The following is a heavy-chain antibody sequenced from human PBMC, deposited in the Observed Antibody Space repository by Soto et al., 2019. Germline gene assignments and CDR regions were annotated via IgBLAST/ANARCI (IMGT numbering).Heavy chain of an antibody. D-gene: IGHD6-13*01. CDR2: IYYSGST. CDR3: ARRYSSAFDI. J-gene: IGHJ3*02. Sequence: SETLSLTCTVSGGSISSYCWSWIRQPPGKGLEWIGYIYYSGSTNYNPSLKSRVTISVDTSKNQFSLKLSSVTAADTAVYYCARRYSSAFDIWGQGTMVTVSS. CDR1: GGSISSYC. V-gene: IGHV4-59*08.